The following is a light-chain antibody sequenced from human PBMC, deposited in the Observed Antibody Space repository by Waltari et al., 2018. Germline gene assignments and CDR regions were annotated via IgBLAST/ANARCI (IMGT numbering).Light chain of an antibody. CDR2: DDS. V-gene: IGLV1-40*01. Sequence: QSVLTQPPSVSGAPGQRVTISFTGNSSDIGAGYAVHRDQQLPGTAPKLLIYDDSNRPSGVPDRFSGSKSGTSASLVITGLQAEDEADYYCQSYDSSLSGAVFGTGTKVTVL. J-gene: IGLJ1*01. CDR1: SSDIGAGYA. CDR3: QSYDSSLSGAV.